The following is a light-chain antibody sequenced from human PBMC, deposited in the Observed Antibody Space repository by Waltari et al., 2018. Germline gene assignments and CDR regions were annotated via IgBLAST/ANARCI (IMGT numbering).Light chain of an antibody. CDR3: QQYNNWPPWT. V-gene: IGKV3-15*01. Sequence: IVMTQSPAPMSVSPGESAPLSCRASQSVSSNLAWYQQKPGQAPRLLIYGASTRATGIPARFSGSGSGTEFTLTISSLQSEDFAVYYCQQYNNWPPWTFGQGTKVEIK. J-gene: IGKJ1*01. CDR2: GAS. CDR1: QSVSSN.